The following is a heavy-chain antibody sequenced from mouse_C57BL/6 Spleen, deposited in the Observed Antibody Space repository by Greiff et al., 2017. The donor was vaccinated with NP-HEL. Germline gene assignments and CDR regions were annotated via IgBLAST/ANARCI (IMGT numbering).Heavy chain of an antibody. CDR3: ARSSVYYFVY. J-gene: IGHJ2*01. Sequence: QVQLKESGPELVKPGASVKISCKASGYAFSSSWMNWVKQRPGQGLEWIGRIYPGDGDTNYNGKFKGKATLTADKSSSTAYMQLSSLTSEDSAVYFGARSSVYYFVYWGQGTTLTVSS. CDR2: IYPGDGDT. V-gene: IGHV1-82*01. CDR1: GYAFSSSW.